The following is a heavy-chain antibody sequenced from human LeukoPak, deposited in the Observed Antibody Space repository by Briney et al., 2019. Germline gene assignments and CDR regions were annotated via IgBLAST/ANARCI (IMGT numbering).Heavy chain of an antibody. J-gene: IGHJ1*01. Sequence: GGSLRLSRAAPGVIFSNYYMSWIRQAPGKGLEWISYISSIGTTTDYADSVKGRFTISRDNAKNSLYLQMNSLRAEDTAVYYCATVGRRWGLQHWGQGILVTVSS. CDR1: GVIFSNYY. V-gene: IGHV3-11*04. D-gene: IGHD3-16*01. CDR2: ISSIGTTT. CDR3: ATVGRRWGLQH.